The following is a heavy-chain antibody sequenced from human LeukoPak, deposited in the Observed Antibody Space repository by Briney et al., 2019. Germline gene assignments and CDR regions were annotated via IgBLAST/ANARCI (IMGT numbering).Heavy chain of an antibody. CDR3: ARGRGYSNSKLDY. V-gene: IGHV4-34*01. J-gene: IGHJ4*02. CDR1: GGSFSGYY. CDR2: INHSGST. D-gene: IGHD4-11*01. Sequence: PSETLSLTCAVYGGSFSGYYWSWIRQPPGKGLEWIGEINHSGSTNYNPSLKSRVTISVDTSKNQFSLKLSSVTAADTAVYYCARGRGYSNSKLDYWGQGTLVTVS.